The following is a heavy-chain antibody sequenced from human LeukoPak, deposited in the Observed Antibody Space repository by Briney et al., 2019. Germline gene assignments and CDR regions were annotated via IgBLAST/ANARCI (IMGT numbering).Heavy chain of an antibody. V-gene: IGHV3-66*01. Sequence: GGSLRLSCAASGFTVSSNYMSWVRQAPGKGLEWVSVIYSGGSTYYADSVKGRFTISRDNSKNTLYLQMNSLRAEDTAVYYCASWLRGSGSYLTAPRWFDPWGQGTLVTVSS. CDR3: ASWLRGSGSYLTAPRWFDP. J-gene: IGHJ5*02. CDR1: GFTVSSNY. D-gene: IGHD3-10*01. CDR2: IYSGGST.